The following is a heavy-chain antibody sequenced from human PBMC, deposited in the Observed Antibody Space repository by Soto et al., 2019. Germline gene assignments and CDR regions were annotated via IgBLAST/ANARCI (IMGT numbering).Heavy chain of an antibody. CDR2: IFYSGST. CDR3: ARRGSSRQIYRCGMDV. V-gene: IGHV4-39*01. CDR1: GDSVSSSYYY. D-gene: IGHD6-13*01. J-gene: IGHJ6*02. Sequence: SETLSLTCTVSGDSVSSSYYYWGWIRQPPGKGLEWIGSIFYSGSTYYNPSLKSRVTISVDTSKNQFSLKLSSVTAADTAVYYCARRGSSRQIYRCGMDVWGPGTTVTVSS.